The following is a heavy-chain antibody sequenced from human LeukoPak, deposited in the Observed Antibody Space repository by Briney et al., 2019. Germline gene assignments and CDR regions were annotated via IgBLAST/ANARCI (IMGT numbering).Heavy chain of an antibody. D-gene: IGHD3-22*01. CDR3: ARDYYDSSGYCPFDY. CDR2: ISSSSSYI. CDR1: GFTFSSYS. Sequence: GGSLRLSCAASGFTFSSYSMNWVRQAPGKGPEWVSSISSSSSYIYYADSVKGRFTISRDNAKNSLYLQMNGLRAEDTAVYYCARDYYDSSGYCPFDYWGQGTLVTVSS. V-gene: IGHV3-21*01. J-gene: IGHJ4*02.